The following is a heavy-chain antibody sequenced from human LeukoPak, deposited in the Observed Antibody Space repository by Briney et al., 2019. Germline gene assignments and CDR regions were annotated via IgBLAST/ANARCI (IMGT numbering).Heavy chain of an antibody. J-gene: IGHJ4*02. CDR3: AKGAYEYIEMGYFDD. CDR1: GFRFSNFA. Sequence: GGSLRLSCAASGFRFSNFAMSWVRQAPGKGLEWVSLIIGSSGDTLYADSVKSRFTISRDISKNRLYLQMNSLRAEDTALYYCAKGAYEYIEMGYFDDWGQGTLVTVSS. V-gene: IGHV3-23*01. D-gene: IGHD5-12*01. CDR2: IIGSSGDT.